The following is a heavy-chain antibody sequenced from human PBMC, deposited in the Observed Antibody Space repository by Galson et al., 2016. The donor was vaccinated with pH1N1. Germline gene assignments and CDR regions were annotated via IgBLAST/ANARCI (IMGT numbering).Heavy chain of an antibody. CDR3: ASTRPEFRYFDWQKPHSLDY. D-gene: IGHD3-9*01. V-gene: IGHV5-51*01. J-gene: IGHJ4*02. CDR1: GYSLTNYW. Sequence: QSGAEVKKPGESLKISCEGFGYSLTNYWIVWVRQMPGKGLEWMGIIYLGDSHTTYSPSFQGQVTISADKSISTAYLERSSLKASDTATYYCASTRPEFRYFDWQKPHSLDYWGQGTLVTVSS. CDR2: IYLGDSHT.